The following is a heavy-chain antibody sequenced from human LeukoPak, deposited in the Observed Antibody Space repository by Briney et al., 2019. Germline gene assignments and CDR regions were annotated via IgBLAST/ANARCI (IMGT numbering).Heavy chain of an antibody. D-gene: IGHD3-10*01. CDR1: GFTFSSYG. CDR3: ARDLYYASGKHFNPWSEP. J-gene: IGHJ5*02. Sequence: PGGSLRLSCAASGFTFSSYGMHWVRQAPGKGLEWVAFIRYDGSNKYYADSVKGRFTISRDNAKNSLFLQMNSLRAEDTAVYYCARDLYYASGKHFNPWSEPWGQGTLVIVSS. V-gene: IGHV3-30*02. CDR2: IRYDGSNK.